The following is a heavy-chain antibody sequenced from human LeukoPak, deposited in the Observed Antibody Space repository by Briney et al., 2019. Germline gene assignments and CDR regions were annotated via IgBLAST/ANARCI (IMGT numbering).Heavy chain of an antibody. D-gene: IGHD3-9*01. CDR1: GFTFSSYG. CDR3: ARGAPTLRYFDWLLSLFDY. Sequence: QSGGSLRLSCAASGFTFSSYGMHWVRQAPGKGLEWVSAISGSGGSTYHADSVKGRFTISRDNSKNTLYLQMNSLRVEDTAVYYCARGAPTLRYFDWLLSLFDYWGQGTLVTVSS. J-gene: IGHJ4*02. V-gene: IGHV3-23*01. CDR2: ISGSGGST.